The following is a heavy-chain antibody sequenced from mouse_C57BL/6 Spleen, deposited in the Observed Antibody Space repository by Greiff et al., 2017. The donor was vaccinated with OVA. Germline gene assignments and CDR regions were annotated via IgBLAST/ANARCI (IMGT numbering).Heavy chain of an antibody. CDR3: ARPYYYGSSYTWFAY. D-gene: IGHD1-1*01. J-gene: IGHJ3*01. CDR2: IDPSDSYT. CDR1: GYTFTSYW. Sequence: VQLQQPGAELVKPGASVKLSCKASGYTFTSYWMQWVKQRPGQGLEWIGEIDPSDSYTNYNQKFKGKATLTVDTSSSTAYMQLSSLTSEDSAVYYCARPYYYGSSYTWFAYWGKGTLVTVSA. V-gene: IGHV1-50*01.